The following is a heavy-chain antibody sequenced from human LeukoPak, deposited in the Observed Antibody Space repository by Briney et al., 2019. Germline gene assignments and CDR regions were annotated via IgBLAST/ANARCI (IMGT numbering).Heavy chain of an antibody. CDR1: GYTFTGYY. V-gene: IGHV1-2*06. J-gene: IGHJ4*02. Sequence: ASXXVSCKASGYTFTGYYMHWVRQAPGQGREWMGRMNPNSGGTNNAQKFQGRVTITRETYISTAYMELSRLRSDETAVYYCGTLLSNAAFDYWGQGTLVTVSS. D-gene: IGHD6-25*01. CDR2: MNPNSGGT. CDR3: GTLLSNAAFDY.